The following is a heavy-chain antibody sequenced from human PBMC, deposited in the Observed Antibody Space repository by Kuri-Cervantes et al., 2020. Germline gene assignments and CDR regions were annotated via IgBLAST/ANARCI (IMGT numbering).Heavy chain of an antibody. V-gene: IGHV3-30*18. CDR3: AKYFLGSDYDSYYYYYGMDV. D-gene: IGHD3-3*01. CDR2: ISYDGSNK. CDR1: GFTFSSYG. Sequence: GGSLRLSCAASGFTFSSYGMHWVRQAPGKGLEWVAVISYDGSNKYYADSVKGRFTISRVNSKNTLYMQMIGLRAEATCVYYWAKYFLGSDYDSYYYYYGMDVWGQGTTVTVSS. J-gene: IGHJ6*02.